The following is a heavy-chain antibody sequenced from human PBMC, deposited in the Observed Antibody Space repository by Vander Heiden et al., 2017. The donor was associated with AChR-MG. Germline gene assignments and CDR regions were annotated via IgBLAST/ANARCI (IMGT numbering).Heavy chain of an antibody. CDR2: IYSGGST. CDR1: GFTAGRHY. D-gene: IGHD1-26*01. CDR3: ARVRAVGATTYYYGMDV. Sequence: EVQLVESGGGLVQPGGSLRLSCAASGFTAGRHYISWVRQAPGKGLEWVSVIYSGGSTYYADSVKGRFTISRDNSKNTLYLQMNSLRAEDTAVYYCARVRAVGATTYYYGMDVWGQGTTVTVSS. J-gene: IGHJ6*02. V-gene: IGHV3-66*02.